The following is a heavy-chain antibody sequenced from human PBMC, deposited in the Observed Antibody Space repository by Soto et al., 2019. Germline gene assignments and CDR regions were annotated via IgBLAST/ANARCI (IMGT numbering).Heavy chain of an antibody. Sequence: SETLSLTCTVSGGSITSSSYYWGWIRQPPGKGLEWIGSIYYSGSTYYNPSLKSRVTISVDTSKNQFSLKLSSVTAADTAVYYCATQEVGGTYVYTFDPWGQGTLVTSPQ. J-gene: IGHJ5*02. CDR1: GGSITSSSYY. CDR3: ATQEVGGTYVYTFDP. CDR2: IYYSGST. D-gene: IGHD1-26*01. V-gene: IGHV4-39*01.